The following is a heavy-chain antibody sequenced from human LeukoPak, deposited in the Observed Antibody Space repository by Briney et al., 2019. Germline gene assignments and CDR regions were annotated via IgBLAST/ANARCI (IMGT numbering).Heavy chain of an antibody. J-gene: IGHJ4*02. CDR1: GGSISSSSYY. V-gene: IGHV4-39*01. Sequence: KPSETLSLTCTVSGGSISSSSYYWGWIRQPPGKGLEWIGSIYYSGSTYYNPSLKSRVTISVDTSKNQFSLKLSSVTAADTAVYYCASEAPAGSPFDYWGQGTLVTVSS. CDR3: ASEAPAGSPFDY. D-gene: IGHD2-2*01. CDR2: IYYSGST.